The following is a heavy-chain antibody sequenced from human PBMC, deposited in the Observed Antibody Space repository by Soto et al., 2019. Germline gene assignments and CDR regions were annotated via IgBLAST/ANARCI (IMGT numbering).Heavy chain of an antibody. V-gene: IGHV4-30-2*01. D-gene: IGHD5-12*01. Sequence: QLQLQESGSGLVKPSQTLSLTRAVSGGSISSGGYSWSWIRQPPGKGLEWIGYIYHSGSTYYNPSLKSRVTIAVDRSKHQFSLKLSSVTAADTAVYYCAAGGGLPRYYWGQGTLVTVSS. CDR3: AAGGGLPRYY. CDR2: IYHSGST. J-gene: IGHJ4*02. CDR1: GGSISSGGYS.